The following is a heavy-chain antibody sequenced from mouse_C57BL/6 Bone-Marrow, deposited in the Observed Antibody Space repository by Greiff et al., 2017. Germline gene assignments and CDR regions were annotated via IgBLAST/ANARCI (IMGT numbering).Heavy chain of an antibody. CDR2: IDPNSGGT. CDR1: GYTFTSYW. Sequence: VQLQQSGAELVKPGASVKLSCKASGYTFTSYWMPWVQQRPGRGLEWIGRIDPNSGGTKYNEKFKSKATLTVDKPSSTAYMQLSSLTSEDSAVXYCASQTAQATLIAYWGQGTLVTVSA. V-gene: IGHV1-72*01. D-gene: IGHD3-2*02. CDR3: ASQTAQATLIAY. J-gene: IGHJ3*01.